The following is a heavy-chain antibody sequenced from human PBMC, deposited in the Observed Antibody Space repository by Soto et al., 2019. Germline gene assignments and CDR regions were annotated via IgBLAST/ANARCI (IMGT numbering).Heavy chain of an antibody. Sequence: XGSLRLSCAACGCTVSSYAMSWVRQAPGNGLEWVSAISGSGGSTYYADSVKGRFTISRDNSKNTLYLQMNSLRAEDTAVYYCAKEVGGYYYDSSGYYYGPFDYWGQGTLVTVSS. V-gene: IGHV3-23*01. CDR3: AKEVGGYYYDSSGYYYGPFDY. CDR1: GCTVSSYA. D-gene: IGHD3-22*01. J-gene: IGHJ4*02. CDR2: ISGSGGST.